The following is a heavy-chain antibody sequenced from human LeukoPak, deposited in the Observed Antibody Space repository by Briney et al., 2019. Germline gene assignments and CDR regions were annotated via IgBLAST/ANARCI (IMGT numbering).Heavy chain of an antibody. V-gene: IGHV1-3*01. D-gene: IGHD2-2*01. Sequence: ASVKVSCKASGYTFTSYAMHWVRQAPGQRLEWMGWINAGNGNTKYSQKFQGRVTITRDTSASTVYMELSSLRSEDTAVYYCARDWGTYCSSTSCYQHHYGDYHLRWFDPWGQGTLVTVSS. CDR1: GYTFTSYA. CDR3: ARDWGTYCSSTSCYQHHYGDYHLRWFDP. CDR2: INAGNGNT. J-gene: IGHJ5*02.